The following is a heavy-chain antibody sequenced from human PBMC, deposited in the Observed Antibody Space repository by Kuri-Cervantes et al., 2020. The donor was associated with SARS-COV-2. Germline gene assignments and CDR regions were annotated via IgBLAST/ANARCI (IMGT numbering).Heavy chain of an antibody. D-gene: IGHD2-21*02. Sequence: SCTVSGGPISSGSYYWSWIRQPAGKGLEWIGRIYTSGSTNYNPSLKSRVTISVDKSKNQFSLKLSSVTAADTAAYYCARDTGYCGGDCSAFDIWGQGTMVTVSS. CDR2: IYTSGST. CDR1: GGPISSGSYY. CDR3: ARDTGYCGGDCSAFDI. V-gene: IGHV4-61*02. J-gene: IGHJ3*02.